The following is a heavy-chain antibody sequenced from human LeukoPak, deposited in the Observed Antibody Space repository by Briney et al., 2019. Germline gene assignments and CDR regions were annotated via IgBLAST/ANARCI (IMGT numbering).Heavy chain of an antibody. D-gene: IGHD3-22*01. Sequence: GGSLRLSCAASGFTFRNTWMTWVRQAPGKGPEWVGHIKSKADGGTTDYAACVNGRFTISRDDSHTTLSLQMNSLKTEDTAVYFCTIENYYDSSGPIKHWGQGTLVTVSS. CDR1: GFTFRNTW. J-gene: IGHJ1*01. CDR2: IKSKADGGTT. CDR3: TIENYYDSSGPIKH. V-gene: IGHV3-15*01.